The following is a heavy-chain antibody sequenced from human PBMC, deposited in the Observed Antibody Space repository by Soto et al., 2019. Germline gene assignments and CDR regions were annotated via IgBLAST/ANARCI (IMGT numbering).Heavy chain of an antibody. CDR3: ARGGDGYTPAVYFDY. V-gene: IGHV1-69*13. CDR2: IIPIFGTA. CDR1: GGTFRSYA. Sequence: SVKVSCKASGGTFRSYAISWVRQAPGQGLEWMGGIIPIFGTANYAQKFQGRVTITADESTSTAYMELSSLRSEDTAVYYFARGGDGYTPAVYFDYWGQGTLVTVSS. J-gene: IGHJ4*02. D-gene: IGHD5-12*01.